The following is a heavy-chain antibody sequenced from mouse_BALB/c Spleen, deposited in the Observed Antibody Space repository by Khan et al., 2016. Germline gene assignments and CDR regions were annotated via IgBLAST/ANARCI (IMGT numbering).Heavy chain of an antibody. CDR3: ARRVDGGGAMDY. Sequence: QMQLEESGPGLVAPSQSLSITCTVSGFSLTSYGVHWVRQPPGKGLEWLVVIRRDGSTTYNSAPKSRLSISKDNSKSQVFLKINRLQTDDTAMYYCARRVDGGGAMDYWGQGTSVTVSS. CDR1: GFSLTSYG. D-gene: IGHD1-1*02. V-gene: IGHV2-6*02. J-gene: IGHJ4*01. CDR2: IRRDGST.